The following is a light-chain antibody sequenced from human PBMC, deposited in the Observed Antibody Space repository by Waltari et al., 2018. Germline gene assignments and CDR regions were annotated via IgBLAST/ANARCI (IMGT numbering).Light chain of an antibody. CDR1: SSDIGRNT. Sequence: QSVLTQPPSASGTPGQRVTISCSGSSSDIGRNTVNWYQQLPGTAPKLLIYSNNQRPSGGPDRFSGSKSGTSASLAISGLQSEDEADYYCATWDDSLDTPVFGGGTKLTVL. CDR2: SNN. J-gene: IGLJ3*02. V-gene: IGLV1-44*01. CDR3: ATWDDSLDTPV.